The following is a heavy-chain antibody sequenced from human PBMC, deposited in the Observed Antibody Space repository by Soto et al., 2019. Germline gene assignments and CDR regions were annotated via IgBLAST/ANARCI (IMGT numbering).Heavy chain of an antibody. CDR3: ARGVGSGSYYNQYNWFDP. J-gene: IGHJ5*02. Sequence: ASVKVSCKASGYTFTSYDINWVRQATGQGLEWMGWMNPNSGNTKYAQKVQGRVTMTTDTSTSTAYMELRSLRSDDTAVYYCARGVGSGSYYNQYNWFDPWGQGTLVTVSS. D-gene: IGHD3-10*01. V-gene: IGHV1-8*01. CDR2: MNPNSGNT. CDR1: GYTFTSYD.